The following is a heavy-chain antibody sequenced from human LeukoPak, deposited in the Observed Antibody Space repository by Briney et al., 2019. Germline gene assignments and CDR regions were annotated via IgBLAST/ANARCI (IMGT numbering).Heavy chain of an antibody. V-gene: IGHV3-21*01. Sequence: GGSLRLSCAASGFTFGSYNMNWVRQAPGKGLEWVSSISTSSSYIYYADSVKGRFTISRDNAKKSLYLQMNSLRAGDTAVYYCARDGGDYYDSSGHPFHHWGQGTLVTVSS. CDR3: ARDGGDYYDSSGHPFHH. J-gene: IGHJ1*01. D-gene: IGHD3-22*01. CDR2: ISTSSSYI. CDR1: GFTFGSYN.